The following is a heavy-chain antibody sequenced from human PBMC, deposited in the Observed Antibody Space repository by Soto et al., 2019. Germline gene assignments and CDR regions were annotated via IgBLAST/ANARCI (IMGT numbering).Heavy chain of an antibody. Sequence: GASVKVSCKASGFTFTSFYMHWVRQAPGQGPEWMGIMHPYGGSTGYAQKFQGRVTLTRDTSTRTDYMELSSLRSDDTAAYYCAILYYYDSGDYYSNYQYYGMDVWGQGTTVTVSS. CDR3: AILYYYDSGDYYSNYQYYGMDV. CDR1: GFTFTSFY. CDR2: MHPYGGST. V-gene: IGHV1-46*01. D-gene: IGHD3-22*01. J-gene: IGHJ6*02.